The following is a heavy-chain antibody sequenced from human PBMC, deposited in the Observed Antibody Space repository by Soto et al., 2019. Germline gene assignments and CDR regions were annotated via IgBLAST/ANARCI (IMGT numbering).Heavy chain of an antibody. D-gene: IGHD5-12*01. J-gene: IGHJ4*02. CDR2: INSDGSST. V-gene: IGHV3-74*01. CDR3: AKDPDSGYDSGFDY. Sequence: GGSLRLSCSASGFIFSSHWMHWVRQSAEKGLVWVSRINSDGSSTAYADSVKGRFTISRDNAKNTLYLQMNSLRAEDTAVYYCAKDPDSGYDSGFDYWGQGTLVTVSS. CDR1: GFIFSSHW.